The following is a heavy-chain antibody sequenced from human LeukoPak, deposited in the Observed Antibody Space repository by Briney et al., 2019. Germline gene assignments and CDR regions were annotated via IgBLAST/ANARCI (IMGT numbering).Heavy chain of an antibody. D-gene: IGHD1-26*01. V-gene: IGHV3-15*01. CDR2: IKSKTNGGTT. Sequence: GGSLRLFCAASGFTFNHAWMSWVRQAPGKGLEWVGRIKSKTNGGTTDYAAPVKGRFTISRDDSKNTLYLQMNSLKTEDTAVYYCTWVGARYYFDYWGQGTLVTVSS. J-gene: IGHJ4*02. CDR3: TWVGARYYFDY. CDR1: GFTFNHAW.